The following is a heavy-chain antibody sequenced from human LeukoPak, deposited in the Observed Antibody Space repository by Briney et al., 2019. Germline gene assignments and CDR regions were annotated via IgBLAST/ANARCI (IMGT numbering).Heavy chain of an antibody. CDR2: INPNSGGT. CDR3: ARGTTLTTLPYYYYYMDV. J-gene: IGHJ6*03. CDR1: GYTFTDYY. V-gene: IGHV1-2*02. D-gene: IGHD4-17*01. Sequence: ASVKVSCKASGYTFTDYYLHWVRQAPGQGLEWMGWINPNSGGTNYAQKFQGRVTMTRDTSIGTAYMELSRLRSDDTALYYCARGTTLTTLPYYYYYMDVWGEGTTVTVSS.